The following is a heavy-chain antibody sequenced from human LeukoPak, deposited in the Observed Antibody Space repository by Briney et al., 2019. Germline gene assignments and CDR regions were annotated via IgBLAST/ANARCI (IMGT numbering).Heavy chain of an antibody. CDR2: IYRSGST. D-gene: IGHD3-10*01. CDR1: GGSITSGAYA. Sequence: SETLSLTCAVSGGSITSGAYAWSWIRQPPGKGLEWIGYIYRSGSTSYKPSLKSRLSITIDRSKNQFSLNLRSVTAADTAFYYCARGGGFYGSGTTHFDYWGQGTLATVSS. J-gene: IGHJ4*02. CDR3: ARGGGFYGSGTTHFDY. V-gene: IGHV4-30-2*01.